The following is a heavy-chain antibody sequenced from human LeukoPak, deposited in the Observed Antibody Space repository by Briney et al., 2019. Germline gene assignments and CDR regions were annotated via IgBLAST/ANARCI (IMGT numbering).Heavy chain of an antibody. J-gene: IGHJ5*02. V-gene: IGHV4-59*12. CDR1: GGSISSYY. CDR2: IYYSGST. Sequence: SETLSLTCTVSGGSISSYYWSWIRQPPGKGLEWIGYIYYSGSTNYNPSLKSRVTTSVDTSKNQFSLKLSSVTAADTAVYYCARGLGSGGYRKYNWFDPWGQGTLVTVSS. D-gene: IGHD1-26*01. CDR3: ARGLGSGGYRKYNWFDP.